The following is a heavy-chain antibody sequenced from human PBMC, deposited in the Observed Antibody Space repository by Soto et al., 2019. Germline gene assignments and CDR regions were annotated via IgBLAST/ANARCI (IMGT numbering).Heavy chain of an antibody. D-gene: IGHD3-16*01. CDR2: ISGGGSYI. CDR3: AKDPNGDYVWGSDLEDV. CDR1: FTFSMYS. Sequence: GGSLRLSCSFTFSMYSMGWVRQAPGKGLEWVSSISGGGSYIKYADSVKGRFTISRDNSKNSLYLQMNSLRAEDTAVYYCAKDPNGDYVWGSDLEDVWGQGTTVTVSS. J-gene: IGHJ6*02. V-gene: IGHV3-21*04.